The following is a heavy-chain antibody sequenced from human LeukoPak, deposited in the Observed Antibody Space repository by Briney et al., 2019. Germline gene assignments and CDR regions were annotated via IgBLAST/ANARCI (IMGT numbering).Heavy chain of an antibody. V-gene: IGHV3-21*01. J-gene: IGHJ6*04. CDR1: GFTFDDYG. CDR2: ISSSSSYI. Sequence: GSLRLSCAASGFTFDDYGMHWVRQAPGKGLEWVSSISSSSSYIYYADSVKGRFTISRDNAKNSLYLQMNSLRAEDTAVYYCARAASQDVWGKGTTVTVSS. CDR3: ARAASQDV.